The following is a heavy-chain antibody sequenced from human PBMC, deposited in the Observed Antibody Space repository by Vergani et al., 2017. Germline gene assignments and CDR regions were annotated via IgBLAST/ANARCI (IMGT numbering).Heavy chain of an antibody. V-gene: IGHV1-46*03. CDR3: AREDYGILTGYRY. J-gene: IGHJ4*02. CDR1: GYTFSNYY. CDR2: INPSGGHT. D-gene: IGHD3-9*01. Sequence: QVQVVQSGAEVKKSGASLKVSCKTSGYTFSNYYMHWVRQAPGQGLEWMGIINPSGGHTNYAQKFQGRVTMTRDTSTSTVYMELSSLRSEDTAIYYCAREDYGILTGYRYWGQGTLVTVSS.